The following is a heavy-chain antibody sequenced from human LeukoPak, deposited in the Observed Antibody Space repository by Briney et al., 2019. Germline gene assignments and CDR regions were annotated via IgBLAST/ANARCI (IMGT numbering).Heavy chain of an antibody. CDR2: INTNTGNP. Sequence: ASVKLSCKASRVTFSSYAISWVRQAPGQGLEWMGWINTNTGNPTYAQGFTGRFVFSLDTSVSTAYLQISSLKAEDTAVYYCASLVVVAARGAFDIRGQGTMVTVSS. CDR1: RVTFSSYA. CDR3: ASLVVVAARGAFDI. V-gene: IGHV7-4-1*02. J-gene: IGHJ3*02. D-gene: IGHD2-15*01.